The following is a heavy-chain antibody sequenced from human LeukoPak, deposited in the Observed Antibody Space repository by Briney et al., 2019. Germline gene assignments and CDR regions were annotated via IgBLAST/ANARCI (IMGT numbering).Heavy chain of an antibody. J-gene: IGHJ4*02. CDR1: GFTVSSNY. CDR2: ISGSGGST. V-gene: IGHV3-23*01. CDR3: ATVGYSSWYTLDY. D-gene: IGHD6-13*01. Sequence: TGGSLRLSCAASGFTVSSNYMSWVRQAPGKGLEWVSAISGSGGSTYYADSVKGRFTTSRDNSKNTLYLQMNSLRAEDTAVYYCATVGYSSWYTLDYWGQGTLVTVSS.